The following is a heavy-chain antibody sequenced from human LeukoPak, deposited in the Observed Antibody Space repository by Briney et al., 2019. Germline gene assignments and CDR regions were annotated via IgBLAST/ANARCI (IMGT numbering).Heavy chain of an antibody. D-gene: IGHD6-6*01. J-gene: IGHJ3*02. CDR1: GGSISSGGYY. Sequence: PSQTLSLTCTVSGGSISSGGYYWSWIRQPPGKGLEWIGYIYHSGSTYYNPSLKSRVTISVDRSKSQFSLKLSSVTAADTAVYYCAREGSSSAFDIWGQGTMVTVSS. CDR3: AREGSSSAFDI. CDR2: IYHSGST. V-gene: IGHV4-30-2*01.